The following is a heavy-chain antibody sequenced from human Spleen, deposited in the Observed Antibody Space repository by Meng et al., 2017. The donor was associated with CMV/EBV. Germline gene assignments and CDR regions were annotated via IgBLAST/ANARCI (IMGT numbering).Heavy chain of an antibody. V-gene: IGHV3-9*01. Sequence: SLKISCAASGFTFDDYGMSWVRQAPGKGLEWVSGINWNSGAIGYADSVKGRFTISRDNAKSSLYLQMNSLRAEDTALYFCAKVASSGYDFDWYLDLWGRGTLVTVSS. CDR3: AKVASSGYDFDWYLDL. D-gene: IGHD5-12*01. CDR1: GFTFDDYG. CDR2: INWNSGAI. J-gene: IGHJ2*01.